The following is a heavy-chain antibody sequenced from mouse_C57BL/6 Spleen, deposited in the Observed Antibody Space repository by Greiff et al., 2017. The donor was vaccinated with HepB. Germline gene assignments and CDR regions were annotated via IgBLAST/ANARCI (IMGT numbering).Heavy chain of an antibody. V-gene: IGHV5-6*01. D-gene: IGHD3-2*02. CDR3: ARQGSSGYYFDY. CDR2: ISSGGSYT. Sequence: EVQRVESGGDLVKPGGSLKLSCAASGFTFISYGMSWVRQTPDKRLEWVATISSGGSYTYYPDSVKGRFTISRDNAKNTLYLQMSSLKSEDTAMYYCARQGSSGYYFDYWGQGTTLTVSS. CDR1: GFTFISYG. J-gene: IGHJ2*01.